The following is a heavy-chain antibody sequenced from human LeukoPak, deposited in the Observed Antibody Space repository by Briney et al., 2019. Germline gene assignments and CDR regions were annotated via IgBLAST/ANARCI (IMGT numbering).Heavy chain of an antibody. CDR3: TLGGGILFSDY. J-gene: IGHJ4*02. D-gene: IGHD3-16*01. CDR2: IKSETDGATT. Sequence: PGGSPRLSCAASGFTFTNTWMGWVRQAPGKGLEWVGRIKSETDGATTDYATPVKGRFVISRDDSKNMVYLQMNSLKTEDTAVYYCTLGGGILFSDYWGQGTLVTVSS. V-gene: IGHV3-15*01. CDR1: GFTFTNTW.